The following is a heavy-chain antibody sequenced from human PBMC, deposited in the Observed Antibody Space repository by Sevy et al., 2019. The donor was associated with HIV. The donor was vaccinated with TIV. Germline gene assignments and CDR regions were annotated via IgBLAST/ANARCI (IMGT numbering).Heavy chain of an antibody. J-gene: IGHJ4*02. CDR2: IKQDGSEK. Sequence: GEYLKISCAASGFTFSSYWMSWVRQAPGKGLEWVANIKQDGSEKYYVDSVKGRFTISRDNAKNSLYLQMNSLRAEDTAVYYCAREYEYDFWSGYGTYFDYWGQGTLVTVSS. D-gene: IGHD3-3*01. V-gene: IGHV3-7*01. CDR3: AREYEYDFWSGYGTYFDY. CDR1: GFTFSSYW.